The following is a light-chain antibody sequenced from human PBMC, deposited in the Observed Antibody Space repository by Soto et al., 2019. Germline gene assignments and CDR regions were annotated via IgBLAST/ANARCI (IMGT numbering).Light chain of an antibody. CDR2: EVS. CDR1: STDVGGYNY. Sequence: QSALTQPPSAAGSPGQSVTISCTGTSTDVGGYNYVSWYQQYPGKAPKLMIYEVSKRPSGVPDRFSGSKSGNTASLTVSGLQAEDEADYYCSSFTSSTAVVFGGGTQLTVL. CDR3: SSFTSSTAVV. J-gene: IGLJ2*01. V-gene: IGLV2-8*01.